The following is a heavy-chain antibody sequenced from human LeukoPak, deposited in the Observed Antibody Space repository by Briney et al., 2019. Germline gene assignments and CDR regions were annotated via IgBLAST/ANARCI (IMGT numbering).Heavy chain of an antibody. J-gene: IGHJ4*02. CDR1: GFTFNIYW. D-gene: IGHD6-19*01. Sequence: PGGSLRLACAASGFTFNIYWMRWVRQAPGKGLEWVANIKQDGSEKYYADSVRGRFTISRDNAKNSLYLQMNSLRAGDTAVYYCATVTVAGWRQNDYWGQGTLVTVAS. CDR3: ATVTVAGWRQNDY. V-gene: IGHV3-7*01. CDR2: IKQDGSEK.